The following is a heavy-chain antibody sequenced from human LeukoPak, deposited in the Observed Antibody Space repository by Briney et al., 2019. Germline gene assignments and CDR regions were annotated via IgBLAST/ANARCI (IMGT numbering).Heavy chain of an antibody. Sequence: ASVKVSCKASGYTFTGYYMHWVRQAPGQGLEWMGWINPNSGGTNYAQKFQGRVTMTRDTSISTAYIELSRLRSDDTAVYYCARVRVLGASGYFDYWGQGTLVTVSS. J-gene: IGHJ4*02. CDR1: GYTFTGYY. V-gene: IGHV1-2*02. CDR2: INPNSGGT. D-gene: IGHD3-10*01. CDR3: ARVRVLGASGYFDY.